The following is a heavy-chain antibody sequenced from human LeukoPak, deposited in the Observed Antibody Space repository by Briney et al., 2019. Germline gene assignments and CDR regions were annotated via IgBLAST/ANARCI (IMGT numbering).Heavy chain of an antibody. CDR2: IYYSGST. V-gene: IGHV4-39*01. J-gene: IGHJ3*02. CDR3: ARQPLVGATSYTFDI. CDR1: GGSISSSSYY. Sequence: SETLSLTCTVSGGSISSSSYYWGWIRQPPGKGLEWIGSIYYSGSTYYNPSLKSRVTISVDTSNNQFSLKLSSVTAADTAVYYCARQPLVGATSYTFDIWGQGAMAGVCS. D-gene: IGHD1-26*01.